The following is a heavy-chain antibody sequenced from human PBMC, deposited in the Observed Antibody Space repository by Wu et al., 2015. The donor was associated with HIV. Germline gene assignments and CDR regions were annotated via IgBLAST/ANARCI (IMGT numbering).Heavy chain of an antibody. J-gene: IGHJ5*02. CDR1: GYTFTGYY. D-gene: IGHD6-13*01. Sequence: QVQLVQSGAEVKKPGASVKVSCKASGYTFTGYYMHWVRQAPGQGLEWMGWINPNSGGTNYAQKFQGRVTMTRDTSISTAYMELSRLRSDDTAVYYCARARPYSSSWGWFDPWGQGTLVTVSS. CDR2: INPNSGGT. V-gene: IGHV1-2*02. CDR3: ARARPYSSSWGWFDP.